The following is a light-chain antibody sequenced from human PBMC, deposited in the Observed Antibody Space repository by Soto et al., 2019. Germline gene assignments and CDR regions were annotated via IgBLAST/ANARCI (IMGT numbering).Light chain of an antibody. CDR1: QSVLYSSNNNNY. J-gene: IGKJ2*01. V-gene: IGKV4-1*01. Sequence: DIVMTQSPDSLAVSLGERATINCKSSQSVLYSSNNNNYLAWYQQKPGQPPKLLIYWASTRESGVPDRFSVSGSGTDLTLTISSLQAEDVAVYYCQQYYSTPPYTFGQGTKLEIK. CDR2: WAS. CDR3: QQYYSTPPYT.